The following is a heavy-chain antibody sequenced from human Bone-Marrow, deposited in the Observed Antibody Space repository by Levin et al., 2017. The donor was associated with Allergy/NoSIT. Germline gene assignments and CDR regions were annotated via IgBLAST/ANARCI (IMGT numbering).Heavy chain of an antibody. CDR2: ISYDGSNK. D-gene: IGHD6-13*01. CDR1: GFTFSSYG. V-gene: IGHV3-30*18. Sequence: LSLTCAASGFTFSSYGMHWVRQAPGKGLEWVASISYDGSNKYYADSVKGRFTISRDNSKNTLYLQMNSLRAEDTAVYYCAKDPGSSTWYPDYWGQGTLVTVSS. J-gene: IGHJ4*02. CDR3: AKDPGSSTWYPDY.